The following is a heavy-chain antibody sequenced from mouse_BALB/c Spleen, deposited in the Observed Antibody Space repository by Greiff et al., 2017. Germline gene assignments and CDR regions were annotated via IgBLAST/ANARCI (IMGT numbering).Heavy chain of an antibody. D-gene: IGHD2-4*01. CDR3: ARGAMITTSWFAY. Sequence: QVQLKESGAELVRPGTSVKVSCKASGYAFTNYLIEWVKQRPGQGLEWIGVINPGSGGTNYNEKFKGKATLTADKSSSTAYMQLSSLTSDDSAVYFCARGAMITTSWFAYWGQGTLVTVSA. CDR2: INPGSGGT. CDR1: GYAFTNYL. V-gene: IGHV1-54*01. J-gene: IGHJ3*01.